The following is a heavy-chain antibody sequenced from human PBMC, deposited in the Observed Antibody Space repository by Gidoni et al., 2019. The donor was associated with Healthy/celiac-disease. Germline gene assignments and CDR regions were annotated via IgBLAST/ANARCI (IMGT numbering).Heavy chain of an antibody. CDR1: GFTFRSYA. V-gene: IGHV3-30-3*01. Sequence: QVQLVESGGGVVQPGRSLRRSCAASGFTFRSYARHCVRQAPGKGLEWVAVISYDGSNKYYADSVKGRFTIARDNSKNTLYLQMNSLRAEDTAGYYCARDLYYYDSSGYFGDYWGQGTLVTVSS. CDR3: ARDLYYYDSSGYFGDY. CDR2: ISYDGSNK. D-gene: IGHD3-22*01. J-gene: IGHJ4*02.